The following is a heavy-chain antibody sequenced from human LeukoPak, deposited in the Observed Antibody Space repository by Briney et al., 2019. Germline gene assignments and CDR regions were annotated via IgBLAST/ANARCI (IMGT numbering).Heavy chain of an antibody. CDR2: ISSNGGST. J-gene: IGHJ4*02. D-gene: IGHD3-10*01. CDR1: GFTFSSYA. CDR3: VKPGATMVRGVLDY. Sequence: GGSLRLSCSASGFTFSSYAMHWVRQAPGKGLEYVSAISSNGGSTYYADFVKGRFTISRDNSKNTLYLQMSSLRAEDTAVYYCVKPGATMVRGVLDYWGQGTLVTVSS. V-gene: IGHV3-64D*06.